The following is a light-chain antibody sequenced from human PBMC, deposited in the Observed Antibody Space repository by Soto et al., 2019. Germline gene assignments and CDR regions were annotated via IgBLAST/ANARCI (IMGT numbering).Light chain of an antibody. CDR1: SSDVGSYNL. CDR3: CSYAGSSTDVV. CDR2: EGS. J-gene: IGLJ2*01. Sequence: QSALTQPASVSGSPGQSITISCTGTSSDVGSYNLDSWYQQHPGKAPKLMIYEGSKRPSGVSNRFSGSKSGNTASLTISGLQAEDEADYYCCSYAGSSTDVVFGGGTKVTVL. V-gene: IGLV2-23*01.